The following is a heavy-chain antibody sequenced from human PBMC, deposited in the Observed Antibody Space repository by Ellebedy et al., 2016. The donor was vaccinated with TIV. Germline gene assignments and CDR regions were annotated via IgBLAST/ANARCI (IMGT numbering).Heavy chain of an antibody. D-gene: IGHD3-9*01. CDR2: ISSDGATN. CDR1: GFIFYTYS. CDR3: AGGLKFFDWTYFDS. Sequence: PGGSLRLSCAASGFIFYTYSLDWVRQAPGKGLEWVARISSDGATNYYADSVKGRFTISRDNSKNTLYLEMNNLKLDDSALYFCAGGLKFFDWTYFDSWGQGTLVTVSS. J-gene: IGHJ4*02. V-gene: IGHV3-30*04.